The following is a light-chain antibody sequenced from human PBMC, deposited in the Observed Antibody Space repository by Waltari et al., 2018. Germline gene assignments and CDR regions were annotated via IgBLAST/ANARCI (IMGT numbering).Light chain of an antibody. CDR1: QSVSSN. V-gene: IGKV3-15*01. CDR3: QQYNNWPPLT. J-gene: IGKJ4*01. CDR2: GAS. Sequence: EIVMTQSPATLPVSPGERATTSCRASQSVSSNFTWYPQKPGQAPRLLIYGASTRATGIPARFSGSGSGTEFTLTISSLQSEDFAVYYCQQYNNWPPLTFGGGTKVEIK.